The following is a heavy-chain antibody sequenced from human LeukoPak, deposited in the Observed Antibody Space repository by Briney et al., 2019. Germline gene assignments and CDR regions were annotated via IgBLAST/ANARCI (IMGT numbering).Heavy chain of an antibody. Sequence: PGGSLRLSCAASGLSLSSFGMHWVRQARGKGLGWVAGIGYDGSHESEAESVKGRFTISRDNSRNTVYLQMNSLRVDETAVYYCARGSRKLEYWGEGTLVIVSS. V-gene: IGHV3-33*01. J-gene: IGHJ4*02. CDR3: ARGSRKLEY. CDR1: GLSLSSFG. CDR2: IGYDGSHE.